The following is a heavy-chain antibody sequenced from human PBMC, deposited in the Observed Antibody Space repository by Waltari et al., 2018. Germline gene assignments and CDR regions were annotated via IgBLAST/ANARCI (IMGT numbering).Heavy chain of an antibody. V-gene: IGHV3-30*02. D-gene: IGHD6-13*01. CDR3: ASPRSYSSSCNFDY. CDR1: GFTFSSYG. Sequence: QVQLVESGGGVVQPGGSLRLSCAASGFTFSSYGMHWVRPAPGKGLEWVAFIRYDGSNKYYADSVKGRFTISRDNSKNTLYLQMNSLRAEDTAVYYCASPRSYSSSCNFDYWGQGTLVTVSS. J-gene: IGHJ4*02. CDR2: IRYDGSNK.